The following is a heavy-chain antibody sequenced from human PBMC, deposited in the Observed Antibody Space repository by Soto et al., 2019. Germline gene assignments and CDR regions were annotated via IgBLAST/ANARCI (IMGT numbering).Heavy chain of an antibody. Sequence: GASVKVSCTASGGTFSSYAISWVRKEPGQGLEWMGGIIPIFGTANYAQKFQGRVTITADESTSTAYMELSSLRSEDTAVYYCATPGRYYYDSKSGAFDIWGQGTMVTVSS. CDR1: GGTFSSYA. D-gene: IGHD3-22*01. J-gene: IGHJ3*02. V-gene: IGHV1-69*13. CDR3: ATPGRYYYDSKSGAFDI. CDR2: IIPIFGTA.